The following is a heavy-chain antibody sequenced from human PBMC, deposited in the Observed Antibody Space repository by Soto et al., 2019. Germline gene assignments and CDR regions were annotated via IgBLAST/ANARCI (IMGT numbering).Heavy chain of an antibody. V-gene: IGHV3-15*07. J-gene: IGHJ4*02. CDR2: IKSKTDGGTT. Sequence: EVQLVESGGGLVKPGGSLRLSCAASGFTFSNAWMNWVRQAPGKGLEWVGRIKSKTDGGTTDYAAPVKGRFTISRDDSKNTLYLQMNSLXTEDXAVYYCTTDVLRFLERGYWGQGTLVTVSS. CDR1: GFTFSNAW. CDR3: TTDVLRFLERGY. D-gene: IGHD3-3*01.